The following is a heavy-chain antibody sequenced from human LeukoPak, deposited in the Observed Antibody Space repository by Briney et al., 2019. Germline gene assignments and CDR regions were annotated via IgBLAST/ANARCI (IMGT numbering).Heavy chain of an antibody. Sequence: SETLSLTCTVSDYSINSNYYWGWIRQPPGKGLEWIGTIYHSGSTYYNPSLKSRLAISVETSKNQFSLKLSSVTAADTAVYYCARGTYYYDSSGYRVHALDIWGQGTMVTVSS. V-gene: IGHV4-38-2*02. CDR2: IYHSGST. D-gene: IGHD3-22*01. CDR3: ARGTYYYDSSGYRVHALDI. CDR1: DYSINSNYY. J-gene: IGHJ3*02.